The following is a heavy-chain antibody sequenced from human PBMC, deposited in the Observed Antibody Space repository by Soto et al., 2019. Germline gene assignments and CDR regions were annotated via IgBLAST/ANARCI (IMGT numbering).Heavy chain of an antibody. CDR1: GFTFGDYG. V-gene: IGHV3-49*03. J-gene: IGHJ5*02. Sequence: GGSLRLSCTASGFTFGDYGMSWFRQAPGKGLEWVAFIRSKGYGGTTEYAASVKGRFTISRDDSKRIAYLQMNSLKTEDTAVYYCTRGRSWYYGSGSYYNGWFDPWGQGTLVTVSS. CDR2: IRSKGYGGTT. CDR3: TRGRSWYYGSGSYYNGWFDP. D-gene: IGHD3-10*01.